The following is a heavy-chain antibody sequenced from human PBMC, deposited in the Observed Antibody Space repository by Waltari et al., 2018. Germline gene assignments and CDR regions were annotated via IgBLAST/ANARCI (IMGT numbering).Heavy chain of an antibody. J-gene: IGHJ4*02. D-gene: IGHD3-16*02. CDR3: ARAQRRITFGGVIVNPEFDY. V-gene: IGHV4-38-2*01. CDR1: GYSISSGYY. Sequence: QLQLQESGPGLVKPSETLSLTCAVSGYSISSGYYWGWIRQPPGKGLEWIGSIYHSGSTYYNPSLKSRVTISVDTSKNQFSLKLSSVTAADTAVYYCARAQRRITFGGVIVNPEFDYWGQGTLVTVSS. CDR2: IYHSGST.